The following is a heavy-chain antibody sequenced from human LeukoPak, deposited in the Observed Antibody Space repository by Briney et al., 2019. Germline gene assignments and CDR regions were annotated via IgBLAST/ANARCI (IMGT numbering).Heavy chain of an antibody. CDR3: AKDLYLTGYSFDY. V-gene: IGHV3-30*18. D-gene: IGHD3-9*01. Sequence: GGSLRLSCAASGFTFSSYGMHWVRQAPGKGLEWVAVISYDGSNKYYADSVKGRFTISRDNSKNTLYLQMNSLRAEDTAVYYCAKDLYLTGYSFDYWGQGTLVTVSS. J-gene: IGHJ4*02. CDR1: GFTFSSYG. CDR2: ISYDGSNK.